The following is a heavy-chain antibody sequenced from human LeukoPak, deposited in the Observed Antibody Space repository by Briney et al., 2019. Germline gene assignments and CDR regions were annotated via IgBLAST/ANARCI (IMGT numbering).Heavy chain of an antibody. V-gene: IGHV3-74*01. D-gene: IGHD6-6*01. CDR3: ARYNSSSGGASYYLDY. CDR2: ISGDGGVT. J-gene: IGHJ4*01. Sequence: GGSLRLSCTASGFTLRNYWMHWVRQVPGKRLVWVSRISGDGGVTNYADSVQGRFTISRDNAKNILYLQINSLRSEDTAVYYCARYNSSSGGASYYLDYWGHGTLVTVSS. CDR1: GFTLRNYW.